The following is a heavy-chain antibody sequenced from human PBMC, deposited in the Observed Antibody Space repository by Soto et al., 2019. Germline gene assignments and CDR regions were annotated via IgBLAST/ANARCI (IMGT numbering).Heavy chain of an antibody. CDR3: ARVVDCSGGSCYLLDY. CDR2: IYYSGST. J-gene: IGHJ4*02. CDR1: GGSISSCDYY. V-gene: IGHV4-30-4*01. D-gene: IGHD2-15*01. Sequence: SETLSLTCTVSGGSISSCDYYWSWIRQPPGKGLEWIGYIYYSGSTYYNPSLKSRVTISVDTSKNQFSLKLSSVTAADTAVYYCARVVDCSGGSCYLLDYWGQGTLVTVSS.